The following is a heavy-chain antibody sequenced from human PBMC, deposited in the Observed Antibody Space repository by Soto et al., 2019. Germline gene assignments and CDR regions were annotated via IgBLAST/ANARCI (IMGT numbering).Heavy chain of an antibody. CDR3: ANYYDSSGYPHGFFQH. D-gene: IGHD3-22*01. Sequence: EVQLLESGGGLVQPGGFLRLSCAASGLTFSNYAMSWVRQAPGKGLEWGSSIGGRGDNTYYAESVEGRFTISRDISKXXLYLHLNSLRVDDTAIYYCANYYDSSGYPHGFFQHWGQGTLVTVSS. J-gene: IGHJ1*01. CDR1: GLTFSNYA. V-gene: IGHV3-23*01. CDR2: IGGRGDNT.